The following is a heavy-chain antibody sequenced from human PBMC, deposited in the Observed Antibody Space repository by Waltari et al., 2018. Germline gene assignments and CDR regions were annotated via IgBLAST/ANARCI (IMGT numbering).Heavy chain of an antibody. CDR1: GYNFTSYA. J-gene: IGHJ4*02. CDR2: INAGNGNT. V-gene: IGHV1-3*01. D-gene: IGHD3-16*01. Sequence: QVQLVQSGAEVKKPGASVKVSCKASGYNFTSYAMHWVRQAPGQRLEWMGWINAGNGNTKYSQKFQGRVTITRDTSASTAYMELSSLRSEDTAVYYCARGPKGGGVMYYFDYWGQGTLVTVSS. CDR3: ARGPKGGGVMYYFDY.